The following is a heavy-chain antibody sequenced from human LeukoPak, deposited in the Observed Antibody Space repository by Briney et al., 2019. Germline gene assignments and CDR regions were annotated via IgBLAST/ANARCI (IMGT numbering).Heavy chain of an antibody. CDR1: GFTVSSNY. CDR2: IYSGGST. J-gene: IGHJ4*02. D-gene: IGHD3-22*01. Sequence: PGGSLGLSCAASGFTVSSNYMSWVRQAPGKGLEWVSVIYSGGSTYYADSVKGRFTISRDNSKNTLYLQMNSLRAEDTAVYYCASEGISSGYYDFDYWGQGTLVTVSS. CDR3: ASEGISSGYYDFDY. V-gene: IGHV3-66*02.